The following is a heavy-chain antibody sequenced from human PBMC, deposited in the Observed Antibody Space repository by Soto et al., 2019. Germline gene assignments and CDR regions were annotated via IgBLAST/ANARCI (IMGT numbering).Heavy chain of an antibody. V-gene: IGHV1-46*01. J-gene: IGHJ4*02. CDR1: GYTFTSYN. Sequence: ASVKVSCKASGYTFTSYNMHWVRQAPGQGLEWMGIIYGSGGSTKYAQKFQGRVTMTTDTSTSTAYMEVRSLRFDDTAVYYCARGGTQIDYWGQGTLVTASS. CDR3: ARGGTQIDY. D-gene: IGHD3-16*01. CDR2: IYGSGGST.